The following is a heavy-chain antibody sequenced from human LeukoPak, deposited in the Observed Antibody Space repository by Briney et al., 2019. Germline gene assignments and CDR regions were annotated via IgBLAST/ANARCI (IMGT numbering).Heavy chain of an antibody. D-gene: IGHD5-18*01. CDR3: ARAPIQLWSFDY. CDR2: IYYSGSA. J-gene: IGHJ4*02. Sequence: SETLSLTCTVSGRSISSSSYYWGWIRQPPGKGLEWFGRIYYSGSAYYNPSLKSRFTISVDTSKNQFSLKLSSVTAADTAVYYCARAPIQLWSFDYWGQGTLVTVSS. CDR1: GRSISSSSYY. V-gene: IGHV4-39*07.